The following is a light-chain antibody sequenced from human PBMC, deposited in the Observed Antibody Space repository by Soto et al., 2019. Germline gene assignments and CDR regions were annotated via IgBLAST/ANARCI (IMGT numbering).Light chain of an antibody. CDR2: DAS. CDR1: QDISNY. V-gene: IGKV1-33*01. J-gene: IGKJ1*01. CDR3: QKYNSAPWT. Sequence: DIQMTQSPSSLSASVGDRVTITCQASQDISNYLNWYQQKPGKAPKLLIYDASNLETGVPSRFSGSGSGTDFTFTISSLQPEDIETYYCQKYNSAPWTFVQGTKVDI.